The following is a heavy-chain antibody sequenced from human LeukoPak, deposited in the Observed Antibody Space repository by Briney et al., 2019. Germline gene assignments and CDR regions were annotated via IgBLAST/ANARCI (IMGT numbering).Heavy chain of an antibody. CDR1: AYTLSSYS. D-gene: IGHD3-16*02. CDR3: ASVISSWFDY. J-gene: IGHJ5*01. V-gene: IGHV1-18*01. Sequence: ASVTVSCKASAYTLSSYSIAWVRQAPGQGLEWMGWISAYTGNPDYAQNFQGRVTMTTDTSTSTAYMELRSLRSDDTAVYYCASVISSWFDYWGQGTLVTVSS. CDR2: ISAYTGNP.